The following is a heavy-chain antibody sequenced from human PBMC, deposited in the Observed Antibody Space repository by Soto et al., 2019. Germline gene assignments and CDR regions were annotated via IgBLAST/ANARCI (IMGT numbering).Heavy chain of an antibody. V-gene: IGHV4-39*07. CDR1: GGSISSSSYY. Sequence: SETLSLTCTVSGGSISSSSYYWGWIRQPPGKGLEWIGEIYHSGSTNYNPSLKSRVTISVDKSKNQFSLKVTSVTAADTAVYYCAILLRSTYGMDVWGQGTTVTVSS. J-gene: IGHJ6*02. D-gene: IGHD3-3*01. CDR3: AILLRSTYGMDV. CDR2: IYHSGST.